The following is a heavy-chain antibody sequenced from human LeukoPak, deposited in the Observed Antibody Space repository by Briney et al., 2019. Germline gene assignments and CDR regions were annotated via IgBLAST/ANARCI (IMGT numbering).Heavy chain of an antibody. V-gene: IGHV3-7*05. J-gene: IGHJ4*01. CDR3: AREIGSAARGR. CDR2: IKEDGSEK. CDR1: GFTFSSYW. Sequence: GGSLRLSCAASGFTFSSYWMSWVRQAPGKGLEWVANIKEDGSEKYYVDSVKGRFTISRDNAKNSLYLQMNSLRDEDTAIYYCAREIGSAARGRWANGTLVTVSS. D-gene: IGHD2-15*01.